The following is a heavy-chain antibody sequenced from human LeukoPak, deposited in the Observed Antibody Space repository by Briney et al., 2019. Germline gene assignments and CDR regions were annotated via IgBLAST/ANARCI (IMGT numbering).Heavy chain of an antibody. J-gene: IGHJ1*01. CDR1: GFAVSNNY. V-gene: IGHV3-53*04. CDR3: ARAYDSSGYWPEYFHH. D-gene: IGHD3-22*01. Sequence: GGSLRLSCAASGFAVSNNYMSWVRQAPGKRLEWVSIIYGGGSTYYPDSVNGRFPLSRRQSKNTLFLQMNGLRTEDTAVYYCARAYDSSGYWPEYFHHWGQGTLVTVSS. CDR2: IYGGGST.